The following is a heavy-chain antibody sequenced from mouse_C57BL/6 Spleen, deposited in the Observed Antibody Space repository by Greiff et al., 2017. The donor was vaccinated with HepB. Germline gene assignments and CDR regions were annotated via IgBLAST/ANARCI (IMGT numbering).Heavy chain of an antibody. CDR3: TRRAYYSNWYYFDY. CDR1: GYTFTDYE. J-gene: IGHJ2*01. D-gene: IGHD2-5*01. Sequence: QVQLKESGAELVRPGASVTLSCKASGYTFTDYEMHWVKQTPVHGLEWIGAIDPETGGTAYNQKFKGKAILTADKSSSTAYMELRSLTSEDSAVYYCTRRAYYSNWYYFDYWGQGTTLTVSS. CDR2: IDPETGGT. V-gene: IGHV1-15*01.